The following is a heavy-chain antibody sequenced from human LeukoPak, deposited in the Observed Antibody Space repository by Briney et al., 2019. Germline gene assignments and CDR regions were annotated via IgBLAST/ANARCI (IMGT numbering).Heavy chain of an antibody. D-gene: IGHD2-2*01. V-gene: IGHV3-30*04. CDR3: ARGHRPCTSACLFDS. CDR2: IAYDGSYK. Sequence: GRSLRLSCAASGFTFSTYTMHWVRQAPGKGLEWVAVIAYDGSYKYYADSVRGRFTFSRDNSKNTLYLQMSSLRGEDTAVYYCARGHRPCTSACLFDSWGQGTLVTVSS. CDR1: GFTFSTYT. J-gene: IGHJ4*02.